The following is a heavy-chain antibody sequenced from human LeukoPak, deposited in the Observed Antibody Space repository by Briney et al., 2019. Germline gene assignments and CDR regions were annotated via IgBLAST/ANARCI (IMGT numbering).Heavy chain of an antibody. CDR2: IWYDGSNK. CDR1: GFTFSSYG. D-gene: IGHD2-2*01. Sequence: PGGSLRLSCAASGFTFSSYGMHWVRQAPGKGLEWVAVIWYDGSNKYYADSVKGRITISRDNSKNTLYLQMNSLRAEDTAVYYCARARGFIVVVPAAFDYWGQGTLVTVSS. J-gene: IGHJ4*02. CDR3: ARARGFIVVVPAAFDY. V-gene: IGHV3-33*01.